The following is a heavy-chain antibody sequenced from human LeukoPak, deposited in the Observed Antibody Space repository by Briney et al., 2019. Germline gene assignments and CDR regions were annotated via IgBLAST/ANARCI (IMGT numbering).Heavy chain of an antibody. J-gene: IGHJ4*02. D-gene: IGHD6-19*01. CDR1: GYTFTGYY. CDR2: INPNSGGT. V-gene: IGHV1-2*02. Sequence: ASVKVSCKASGYTFTGYYMHWVRQAPGQGLEWMGWINPNSGGTNYAQKFQGRVTMTRDTSISTAYMELSRLRSDDTAVYYCARPLSSGLYYFDYWGQGTLVTVSS. CDR3: ARPLSSGLYYFDY.